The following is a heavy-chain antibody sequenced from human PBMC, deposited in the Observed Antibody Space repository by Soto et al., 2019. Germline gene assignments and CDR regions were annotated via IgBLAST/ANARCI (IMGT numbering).Heavy chain of an antibody. CDR2: IYYSGST. Sequence: QVQLQESGPGLVRPSQPLSLACTVSGASINRGTYYWSWVRQHPGKGLEWIGSIYYSGSTSYNPALESRVTMSIDTSKNQFSLKLSSVTAADTAVYYSARLYDYGDYEDYFDYWGQGTLVTVSS. J-gene: IGHJ4*02. CDR3: ARLYDYGDYEDYFDY. V-gene: IGHV4-31*03. CDR1: GASINRGTYY. D-gene: IGHD4-17*01.